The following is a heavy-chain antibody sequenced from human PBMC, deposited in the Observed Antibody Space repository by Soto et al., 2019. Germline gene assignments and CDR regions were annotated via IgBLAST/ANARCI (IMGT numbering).Heavy chain of an antibody. CDR1: GGTFSSYT. CDR3: ARGNHRWLQLWYFDL. D-gene: IGHD5-12*01. J-gene: IGHJ2*01. Sequence: QVQLVQSGAEVKKPGSSVTVSCKASGGTFSSYTISWVRQAPGQGLEWMGGIIPIFGTANYAQKFQGRVTITADGSTSTAYMELSSLRSEATAVYYCARGNHRWLQLWYFDLWGRGTLVTVSS. CDR2: IIPIFGTA. V-gene: IGHV1-69*12.